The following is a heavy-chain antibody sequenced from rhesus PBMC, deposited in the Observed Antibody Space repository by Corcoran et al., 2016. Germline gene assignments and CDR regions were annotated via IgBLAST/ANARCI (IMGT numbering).Heavy chain of an antibody. D-gene: IGHD4-29*01. J-gene: IGHJ4*01. CDR3: ARELGGSPLYFDY. CDR1: GGSNSRSNW. V-gene: IGHV4-65*01. Sequence: QVQLQESGPGLGKPSETLSLTCAVSGGSNSRSNWWSWIRKPPGKGLEWIGYISGSSGSTYYNPSLKSRVTISTDPSKNQFSLKLSSVTAADTAVYYCARELGGSPLYFDYWGQGVLVTVSS. CDR2: ISGSSGST.